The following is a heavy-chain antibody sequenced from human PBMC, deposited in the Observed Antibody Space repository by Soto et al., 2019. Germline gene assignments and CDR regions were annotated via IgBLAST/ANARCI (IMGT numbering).Heavy chain of an antibody. V-gene: IGHV4-39*02. Sequence: NPSETLSLTCTVSGDSISKSGHYWGWIRQPPGKALEWIGGIDYRGSTLYNPSLRSRITMSIDTSKKFFSLKLTSVSASDTALYYRTRLLTPYDTPGPSWFGPWGQGTLVTVSA. CDR2: IDYRGST. J-gene: IGHJ5*02. D-gene: IGHD3-9*01. CDR1: GDSISKSGHY. CDR3: TRLLTPYDTPGPSWFGP.